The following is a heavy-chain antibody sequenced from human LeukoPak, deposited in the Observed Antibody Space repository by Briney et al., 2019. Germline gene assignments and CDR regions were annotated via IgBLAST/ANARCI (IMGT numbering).Heavy chain of an antibody. CDR3: AKDRYQLLLLDY. D-gene: IGHD2-2*01. V-gene: IGHV3-23*01. CDR1: GFTFSSYA. J-gene: IGHJ4*02. Sequence: GGSLRLSCAASGFTFSSYAMSWVRQAPGKGLEWVSAISGSGGSTYYADSVRGRFTISRDNSKNTLYLQMNSLRAEDTAVYYCAKDRYQLLLLDYWGQGTLVTVSS. CDR2: ISGSGGST.